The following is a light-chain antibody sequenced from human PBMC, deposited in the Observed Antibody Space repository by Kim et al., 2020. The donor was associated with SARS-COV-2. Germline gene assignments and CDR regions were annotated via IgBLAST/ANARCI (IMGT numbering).Light chain of an antibody. CDR1: QSLVHSDGNTY. CDR2: KVS. CDR3: MQGTHWPPT. J-gene: IGKJ4*01. Sequence: DVVMTQSPLSLPVTLGQPASISCRSSQSLVHSDGNTYLSWFQQRPGQSPRRLIYKVSNGDSGVPDRFSGSGSGTDFTLKITRVEAEDVGVYYCMQGTHWPPTFGGGTKVDIK. V-gene: IGKV2-30*02.